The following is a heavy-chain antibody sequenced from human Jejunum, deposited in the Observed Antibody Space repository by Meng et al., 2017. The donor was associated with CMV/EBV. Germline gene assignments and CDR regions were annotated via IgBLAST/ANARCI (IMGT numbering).Heavy chain of an antibody. CDR2: RNNDGSGR. Sequence: RTGAASGVTFSSWWMHWVRQGPGKGLEWVSRRNNDGSGRNYADSVKGRFTISRDNAKSTLYLQMNSLRAEDTAVYYCARGDTYAYLSWGQGTLVTVSS. J-gene: IGHJ5*02. V-gene: IGHV3-74*01. D-gene: IGHD3-16*01. CDR3: ARGDTYAYLS. CDR1: GVTFSSWW.